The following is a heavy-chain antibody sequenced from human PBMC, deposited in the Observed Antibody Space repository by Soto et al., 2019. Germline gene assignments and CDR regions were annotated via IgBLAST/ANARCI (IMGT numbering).Heavy chain of an antibody. CDR1: GFTFSSYA. Sequence: QVQLVESGGGVVQPGRSLRLSCAASGFTFSSYAMHWVRQAPGKGLEWVAVISYDGSNKYYEDSVKGRFTISRDNSKNTLYLQMNSLRAEDTAVYYCASLYFSSSWPNYYYYGMDVWGQGTTVTVSS. V-gene: IGHV3-30-3*01. CDR3: ASLYFSSSWPNYYYYGMDV. CDR2: ISYDGSNK. J-gene: IGHJ6*02. D-gene: IGHD6-13*01.